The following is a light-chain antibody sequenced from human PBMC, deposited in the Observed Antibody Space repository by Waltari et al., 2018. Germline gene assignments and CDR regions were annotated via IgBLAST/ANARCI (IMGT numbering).Light chain of an antibody. CDR3: QKYNMARWT. J-gene: IGKJ1*01. V-gene: IGKV1-27*01. CDR1: QGISNY. CDR2: AAS. Sequence: DIQMTQPPSSLSASVGDRLTITCRASQGISNYVAWFQQKPGKVPKLLIYAASTLQSGVPSRFSGSGSGTDFTLTISSLQPEDVATYYCQKYNMARWTFGQGTRVEIK.